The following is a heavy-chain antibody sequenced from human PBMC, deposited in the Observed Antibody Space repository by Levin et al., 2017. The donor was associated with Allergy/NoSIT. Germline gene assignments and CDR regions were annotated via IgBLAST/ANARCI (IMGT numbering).Heavy chain of an antibody. J-gene: IGHJ6*02. Sequence: GGSLRLSCAASGFTFGSYGMHWVRQAPGKGLEWVAVIWYDGSNKYYADSVKGRFTISRDNSKNTLYLQMNSLRAEDTAVYYCARDQSGTMVRGVIRGQTPYYYYGMDVWGQGTTVTVSS. CDR2: IWYDGSNK. V-gene: IGHV3-33*01. CDR3: ARDQSGTMVRGVIRGQTPYYYYGMDV. D-gene: IGHD3-10*01. CDR1: GFTFGSYG.